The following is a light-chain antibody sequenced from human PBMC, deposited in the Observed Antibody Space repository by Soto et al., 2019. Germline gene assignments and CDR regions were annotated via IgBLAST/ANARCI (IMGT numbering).Light chain of an antibody. CDR1: QSISSW. Sequence: DIQMTQSPSTLSASVGDRVTITCRASQSISSWLVWYQQKPGKAPKLLIYDASSLESGVPSRFSGSGSGTEFTLTISSLQPDDFATYYCQQYNSYSLVTFGPGTKVDIK. CDR2: DAS. J-gene: IGKJ3*01. CDR3: QQYNSYSLVT. V-gene: IGKV1-5*01.